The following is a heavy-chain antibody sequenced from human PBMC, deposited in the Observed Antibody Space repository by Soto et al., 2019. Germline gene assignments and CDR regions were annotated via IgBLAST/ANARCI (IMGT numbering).Heavy chain of an antibody. J-gene: IGHJ6*02. V-gene: IGHV4-59*08. Sequence: QVQLQESGPGLAKPSETLSLSCTVSGGSISSYYWSWFRQSPGKRMEWIGYVHHSWGSSYNPSLQSRVAISLDTSKSQFSLKVTSVTATATAVYSCARQGFGPLHGLVDVWGQGTTVTVSS. CDR2: VHHSWGS. CDR1: GGSISSYY. D-gene: IGHD3-10*01. CDR3: ARQGFGPLHGLVDV.